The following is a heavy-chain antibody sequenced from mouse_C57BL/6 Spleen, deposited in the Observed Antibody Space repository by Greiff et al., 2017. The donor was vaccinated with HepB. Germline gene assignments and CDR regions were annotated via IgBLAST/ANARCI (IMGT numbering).Heavy chain of an antibody. CDR3: ARQYDYYAMDY. V-gene: IGHV1-63*01. CDR1: GYTFTNYW. Sequence: QVQLKQSGAELVRPGTSVKMSCKASGYTFTNYWIGWAKQRPGHGLEWIGDIYPGGGYTNYNEKFKGKATLTADKSSSTAYMQFSSLTSEDSAIYYCARQYDYYAMDYWGQGTSVTVSS. J-gene: IGHJ4*01. CDR2: IYPGGGYT. D-gene: IGHD2-10*02.